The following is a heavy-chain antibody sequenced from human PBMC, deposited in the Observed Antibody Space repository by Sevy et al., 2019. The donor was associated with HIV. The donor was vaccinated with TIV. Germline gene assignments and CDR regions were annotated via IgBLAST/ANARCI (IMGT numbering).Heavy chain of an antibody. CDR2: IKSRPDGGTT. J-gene: IGHJ6*02. CDR3: STDPIIVLLVTDGMDV. CDR1: GFTFSYAW. Sequence: GGSLRLSCVASGFTFSYAWMSWVRQAPGKGLEWVGRIKSRPDGGTTDYAAPVKGRFTISRDDSKNTLYLQMNSLKTEDTGVYYCSTDPIIVLLVTDGMDVWGLGTTVTVSS. V-gene: IGHV3-15*01. D-gene: IGHD2-8*01.